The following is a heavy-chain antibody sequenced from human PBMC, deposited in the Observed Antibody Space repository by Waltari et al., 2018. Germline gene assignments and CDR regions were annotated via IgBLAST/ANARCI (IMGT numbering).Heavy chain of an antibody. D-gene: IGHD4-17*01. Sequence: EVQLLESGGGLVQPGGSLRLSCAASGFTFSSYAMSWVRQAPGKGLEWVSVIYSGGSSTCYADSVKGRFTISRDNSKNTLYLQMNSLRAEDTAVYYCAKDRSSGDYEGAFDIWGQGTMVTVSS. V-gene: IGHV3-23*03. J-gene: IGHJ3*02. CDR1: GFTFSSYA. CDR3: AKDRSSGDYEGAFDI. CDR2: IYSGGSST.